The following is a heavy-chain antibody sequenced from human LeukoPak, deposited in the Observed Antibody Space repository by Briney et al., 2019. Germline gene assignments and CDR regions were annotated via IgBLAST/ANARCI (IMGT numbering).Heavy chain of an antibody. J-gene: IGHJ4*02. V-gene: IGHV4-34*01. CDR3: ARRGVVPAARRQFDY. D-gene: IGHD2-2*01. Sequence: SETLSLTCQVYGGSFSGYYWSWIRQPPGKGLEWIGEINHSGSTNYNPSLKSRVTISVDTSKNQFSLKLSSVTAADTAVYYCARRGVVPAARRQFDYWGQGTLVTVSS. CDR2: INHSGST. CDR1: GGSFSGYY.